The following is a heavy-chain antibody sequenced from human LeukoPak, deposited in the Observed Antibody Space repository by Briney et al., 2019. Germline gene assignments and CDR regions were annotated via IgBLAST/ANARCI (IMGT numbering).Heavy chain of an antibody. CDR1: GFTFHDYA. Sequence: GGSLRLSCAASGFTFHDYAMHWVRQAPGKGLEWVSSISSSSSYIYYADSVKGRFTISRDNAKNSLYLQMNSLRAEDTAVYYCARAGIAAAGTTEDYYYYMDVWGKGTTVTVSS. CDR2: ISSSSSYI. D-gene: IGHD6-13*01. CDR3: ARAGIAAAGTTEDYYYYMDV. V-gene: IGHV3-21*01. J-gene: IGHJ6*03.